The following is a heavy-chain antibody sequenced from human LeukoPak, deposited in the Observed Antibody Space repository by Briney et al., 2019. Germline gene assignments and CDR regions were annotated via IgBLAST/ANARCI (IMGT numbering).Heavy chain of an antibody. D-gene: IGHD2-15*01. CDR3: VRHSRVVAFDY. Sequence: NPSETLSLTCTVSGGSISSYYWSWIRQPPGKGLEWIGYIYYTGNTNYNPSLKSRVTISEDISKNQVSLRLSSVTAADTAVYYCVRHSRVVAFDYWGQGNLVTVSS. V-gene: IGHV4-59*08. J-gene: IGHJ4*02. CDR1: GGSISSYY. CDR2: IYYTGNT.